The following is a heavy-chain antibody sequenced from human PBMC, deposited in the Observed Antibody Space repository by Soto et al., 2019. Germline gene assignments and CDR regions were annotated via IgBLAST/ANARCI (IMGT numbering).Heavy chain of an antibody. CDR3: ARDRQNYGSFDY. J-gene: IGHJ4*02. CDR2: INSYNGIT. D-gene: IGHD4-17*01. CDR1: GYTFTNYG. Sequence: QVQLVQSGAEVKKPGASVKVPCKASGYTFTNYGISWVRQAPGQGLEWMGWINSYNGITNNAQNFQGRVTMTTDTSTKTAYMELRSLRSDDTAVYYCARDRQNYGSFDYWGQGTLVTVSS. V-gene: IGHV1-18*01.